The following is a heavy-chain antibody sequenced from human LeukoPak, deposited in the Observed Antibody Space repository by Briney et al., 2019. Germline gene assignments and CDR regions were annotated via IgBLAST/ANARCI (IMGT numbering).Heavy chain of an antibody. V-gene: IGHV1-24*01. CDR2: FDPEDGET. CDR3: ATGEPNRYYYDSSGYLGF. D-gene: IGHD3-22*01. CDR1: GYTLTELS. J-gene: IGHJ4*02. Sequence: ASVKVSCKVSGYTLTELSMHWVRQAPGKGLEWMGGFDPEDGETIYAQKFQGRVTMTEDTSTDTAYMELSSLRSEDTAVYYRATGEPNRYYYDSSGYLGFWGQGTLVTVSS.